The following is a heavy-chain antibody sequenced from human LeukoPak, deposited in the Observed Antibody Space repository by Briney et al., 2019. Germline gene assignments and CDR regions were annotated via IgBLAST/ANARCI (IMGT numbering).Heavy chain of an antibody. J-gene: IGHJ4*02. V-gene: IGHV4-34*01. CDR3: ERDPVGAIPDY. CDR1: GGSFSGYY. D-gene: IGHD1-26*01. CDR2: INHSGST. Sequence: SETLSLTCAVYGGSFSGYYWSWIRQPPGKGLEWIGEINHSGSTNYNPSLKSRVTISVDTSKNQFSLKLSSVTAADTAVYYCERDPVGAIPDYWGQGTLVTVSS.